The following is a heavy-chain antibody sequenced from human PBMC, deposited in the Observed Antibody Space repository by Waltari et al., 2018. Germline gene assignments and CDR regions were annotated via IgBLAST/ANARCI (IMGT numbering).Heavy chain of an antibody. CDR3: ARDPGYGSGSYYTRPLDY. Sequence: QVQLVQSGAEVKKPGSSVKVSCKASGGTFSSYTISWVRQAPGQGLEWMGRVIPILGRANYAQKFQGRVTITAYKSTSTAYMELSSLRSEDTAVYYCARDPGYGSGSYYTRPLDYWGQGTMVTVSS. CDR2: VIPILGRA. V-gene: IGHV1-69*08. CDR1: GGTFSSYT. D-gene: IGHD3-10*01. J-gene: IGHJ4*02.